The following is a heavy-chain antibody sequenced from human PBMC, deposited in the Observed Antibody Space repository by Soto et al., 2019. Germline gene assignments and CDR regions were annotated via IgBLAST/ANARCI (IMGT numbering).Heavy chain of an antibody. CDR1: GGSINSYY. V-gene: IGHV4-59*01. CDR2: IYYSGST. CDR3: ARGTTMDI. J-gene: IGHJ3*02. D-gene: IGHD1-7*01. Sequence: QVQLQESGPGLVKPSEALSLTCTVSGGSINSYYWSWIRQPPGKGLEWIGYIYYSGSTNYNPSLTSRVTMSVDTSKNQFSLKVSYVTAADTAAYYCARGTTMDIWGQGTMVTVSS.